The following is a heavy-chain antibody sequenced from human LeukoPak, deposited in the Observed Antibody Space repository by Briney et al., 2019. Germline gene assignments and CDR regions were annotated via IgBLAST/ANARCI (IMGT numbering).Heavy chain of an antibody. J-gene: IGHJ6*03. CDR3: ARGRGQLAGRQYYYYYYMDV. D-gene: IGHD1-1*01. CDR2: IYYSGST. Sequence: SETLSLTCTVSGGSISSGGYYWSWLRQHPGKGLEWIGYIYYSGSTYYNPSLKSRVTISVDTSKNQFSLKLSSVTAADTAVYYCARGRGQLAGRQYYYYYYMDVWGKGTTVTVSS. V-gene: IGHV4-31*03. CDR1: GGSISSGGYY.